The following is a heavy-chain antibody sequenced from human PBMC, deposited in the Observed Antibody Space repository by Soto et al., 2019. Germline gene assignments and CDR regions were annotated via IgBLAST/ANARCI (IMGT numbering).Heavy chain of an antibody. D-gene: IGHD4-17*01. CDR3: ARARLRAVYAFDF. CDR1: GVSITSGAYY. Sequence: SLSLTCTLSGVSITSGAYYWTWVRQHPGKGLEWIGYIYYNGNTYFSPSLKSRLTISIDTSKNQFSLKLSSVTAADTAMYYCARARLRAVYAFDFWGQGTMVTVSS. J-gene: IGHJ3*01. CDR2: IYYNGNT. V-gene: IGHV4-31*03.